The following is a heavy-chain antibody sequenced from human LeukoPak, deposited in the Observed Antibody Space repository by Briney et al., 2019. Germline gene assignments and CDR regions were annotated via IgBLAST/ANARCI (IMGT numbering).Heavy chain of an antibody. D-gene: IGHD5-18*01. J-gene: IGHJ4*02. CDR2: ISSSGSTI. V-gene: IGHV3-48*03. Sequence: PGGSLRLSCAASGFTFSSYEMNWVRQAPGKGLEWASYISSSGSTIYYADSVKGRFTISRDNAKNSLYLQMNSLRAEDTAVYYCARSRGYSYGYIDPFDYWGQGTLVTVSS. CDR1: GFTFSSYE. CDR3: ARSRGYSYGYIDPFDY.